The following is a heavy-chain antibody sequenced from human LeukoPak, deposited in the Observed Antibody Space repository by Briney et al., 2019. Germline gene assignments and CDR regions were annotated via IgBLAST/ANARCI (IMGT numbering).Heavy chain of an antibody. CDR1: GFTFNNYG. Sequence: PGGSLRLSCAASGFTFNNYGMHWVRQAPGKGLEWVAVISYDGSDKYYADSVKGRFTISRDKSKNTLYLQMNSLRAEDTAVYYCAKEHRSGAPTSFDYWGQGTLVTVSS. J-gene: IGHJ4*02. CDR3: AKEHRSGAPTSFDY. CDR2: ISYDGSDK. V-gene: IGHV3-30*18. D-gene: IGHD6-19*01.